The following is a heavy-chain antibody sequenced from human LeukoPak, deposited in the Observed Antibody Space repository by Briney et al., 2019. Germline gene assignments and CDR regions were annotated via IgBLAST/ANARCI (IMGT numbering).Heavy chain of an antibody. CDR2: ISSSSSYI. CDR1: GFTFSSYG. J-gene: IGHJ6*03. V-gene: IGHV3-21*01. CDR3: ARERYDSSGYGYYYYYMDV. D-gene: IGHD3-22*01. Sequence: PGGTLRLSCAASGFTFSSYGMSWVRQAPGKGLEWVSLISSSSSYIYYADSVKGRFTISRDNAKNSLYLQMNSLRAEDTAVYYCARERYDSSGYGYYYYYMDVWGKGTTVTVSS.